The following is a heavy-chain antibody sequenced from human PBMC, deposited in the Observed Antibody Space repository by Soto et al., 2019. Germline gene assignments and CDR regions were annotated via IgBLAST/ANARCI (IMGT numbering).Heavy chain of an antibody. D-gene: IGHD3-22*01. V-gene: IGHV3-30*18. J-gene: IGHJ4*02. CDR2: ISYDGSNK. CDR1: GFTFSSYG. Sequence: QVQLVESGGGVVQPGRSLRLSCAASGFTFSSYGMHWVRQAPGKGLEWVAVISYDGSNKYYADSVKGRFTISRDNSKNTLYLQMNSLRAEDTAVYYCAKGCDSPLDYWGQGTLVTVSS. CDR3: AKGCDSPLDY.